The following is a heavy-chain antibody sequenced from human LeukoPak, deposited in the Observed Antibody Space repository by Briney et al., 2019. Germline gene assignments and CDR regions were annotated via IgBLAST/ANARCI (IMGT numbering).Heavy chain of an antibody. Sequence: GGSLRLSCAASGFTFSSYSMNWVRQAPGKGLEWVSYISSSSSTIYYADSVKGRFTISRDNAKNTLYPQMNSLRAEDTAVYYCARRLEMATIKNWGAFDIWGQGTMVTVSS. CDR2: ISSSSSTI. CDR3: ARRLEMATIKNWGAFDI. J-gene: IGHJ3*02. V-gene: IGHV3-48*01. D-gene: IGHD5-24*01. CDR1: GFTFSSYS.